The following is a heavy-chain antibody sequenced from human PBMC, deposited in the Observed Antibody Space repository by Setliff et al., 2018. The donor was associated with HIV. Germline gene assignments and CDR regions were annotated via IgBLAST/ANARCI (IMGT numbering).Heavy chain of an antibody. D-gene: IGHD6-19*01. CDR2: ISAYNGNT. V-gene: IGHV1-8*01. J-gene: IGHJ4*02. CDR3: ARVPYSSGY. Sequence: ASVQVSCKASGDNFNSHSISWVRQAPGQGLEWMGWISAYNGNTNYVQKFQGRVTMTRNTSISTAYMELSSLRSEDTAVYYCARVPYSSGYWGQGTLVTVSS. CDR1: GDNFNSHS.